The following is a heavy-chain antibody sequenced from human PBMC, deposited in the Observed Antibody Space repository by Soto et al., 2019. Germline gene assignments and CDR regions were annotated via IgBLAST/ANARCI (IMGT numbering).Heavy chain of an antibody. J-gene: IGHJ4*02. Sequence: QVQLHESGPGLLKPSETLSLTCTVSGGSISSPSYNWGWVRQPPGKGPEWIGSFFYGGRTHYNPSRKSRLAISVDTARSQVSLILTSVSDADTAVYYCATVASTHFDSWGQGALVTVSS. CDR3: ATVASTHFDS. D-gene: IGHD4-17*01. CDR1: GGSISSPSYN. CDR2: FFYGGRT. V-gene: IGHV4-39*01.